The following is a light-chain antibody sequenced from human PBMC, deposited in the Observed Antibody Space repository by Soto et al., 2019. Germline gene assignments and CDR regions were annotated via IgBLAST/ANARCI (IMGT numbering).Light chain of an antibody. CDR3: QTWGTGPVV. CDR2: LNSDGTH. V-gene: IGLV4-69*01. Sequence: QSVLTQSPSASASLGASVKLTCTLSSGYSSYGIAWHQQLPEKGPRYLMKLNSDGTHSKGDGIPDRFSGSSSGAERYLTISSLQSEDEADYYCQTWGTGPVVFGGGTKVT. J-gene: IGLJ2*01. CDR1: SGYSSYG.